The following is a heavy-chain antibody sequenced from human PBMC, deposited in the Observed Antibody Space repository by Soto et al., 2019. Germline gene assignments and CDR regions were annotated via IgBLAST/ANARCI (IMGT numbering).Heavy chain of an antibody. J-gene: IGHJ6*02. CDR3: ARGRVVAARGNYYYYDGMDV. D-gene: IGHD2-15*01. CDR1: CGSFSGYY. Sequence: SETLCLTCAVYCGSFSGYYWCWTRKPPAQGLEWIGEINHSGSTNYNPSLKSRVTISVDTSKNQFSLKLSSVTAADTAVYYCARGRVVAARGNYYYYDGMDVWGQGTTVT. CDR2: INHSGST. V-gene: IGHV4-34*01.